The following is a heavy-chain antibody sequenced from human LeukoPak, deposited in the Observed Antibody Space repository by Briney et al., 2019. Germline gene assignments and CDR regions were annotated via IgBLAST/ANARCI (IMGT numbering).Heavy chain of an antibody. Sequence: PSETRSLTCAVYGGSFSGYYWSWIRQPPGKGLEWIGEINHSGSANYNPSLKSRVTISVDTSKNQFSLKLSSVTAADTAVYYCARERPPYYYGSGSYRAFDIWGQGTMVTVSS. J-gene: IGHJ3*02. D-gene: IGHD3-10*01. V-gene: IGHV4-34*01. CDR1: GGSFSGYY. CDR3: ARERPPYYYGSGSYRAFDI. CDR2: INHSGSA.